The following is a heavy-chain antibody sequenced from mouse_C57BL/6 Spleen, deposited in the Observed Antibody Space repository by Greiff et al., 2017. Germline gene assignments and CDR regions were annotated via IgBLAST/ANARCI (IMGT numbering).Heavy chain of an antibody. CDR1: GYSFTDYN. J-gene: IGHJ4*01. D-gene: IGHD2-10*01. Sequence: LVESGPELVKPGASVKISCKASGYSFTDYNMNWVKQSNGKSLEWIGVINPNYGTTSYNQKFKGKATLTVDQSSSTAYMQLNSLTSEDSAVYYCARWGLLSPNYAMDYWGQGTSVTVSS. V-gene: IGHV1-39*01. CDR3: ARWGLLSPNYAMDY. CDR2: INPNYGTT.